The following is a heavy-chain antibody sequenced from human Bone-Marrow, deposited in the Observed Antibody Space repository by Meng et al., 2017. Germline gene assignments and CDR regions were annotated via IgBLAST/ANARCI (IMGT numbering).Heavy chain of an antibody. D-gene: IGHD6-13*01. Sequence: HVRVVPSGALQKTPPALVRASAKSFRYSAAAYYIHSGRQAPGQVLEWMGHIQPQSSDTFYAQKFQGSVSMTRDTSISTAYLELSGLTSDDTAIYYCVRDDDISAAGYLFGDYWGHGTLVTVSS. J-gene: IGHJ4*01. CDR1: RYSAAAYY. CDR3: VRDDDISAAGYLFGDY. V-gene: IGHV1-2*06. CDR2: IQPQSSDT.